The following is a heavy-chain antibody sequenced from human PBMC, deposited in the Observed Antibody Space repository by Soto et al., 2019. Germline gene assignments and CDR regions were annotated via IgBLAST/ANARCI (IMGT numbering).Heavy chain of an antibody. CDR3: ARGRDSYGYDYYYGMDV. CDR2: IYTSGST. D-gene: IGHD5-18*01. J-gene: IGHJ6*02. Sequence: PSETLSLTCTVSGGSISSYYWSWIRQPAGKGLEWIGRIYTSGSTNYNPSLKSRVTMSVDTSKNQFSLKLSSVTAADTAVYYCARGRDSYGYDYYYGMDVWGQGTTVTVSS. CDR1: GGSISSYY. V-gene: IGHV4-4*07.